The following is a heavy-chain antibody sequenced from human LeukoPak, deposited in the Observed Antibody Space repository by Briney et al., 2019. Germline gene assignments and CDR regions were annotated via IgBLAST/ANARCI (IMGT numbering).Heavy chain of an antibody. CDR2: INPNSGGT. J-gene: IGHJ3*02. Sequence: ASVKVSCKASGYTFTGYYMHWVRQAPGQGLERMGWINPNSGGTNYAQKFQGWVTMTRDTSISTAYMELSRLRSDDTAVYYCARSKGYYDSSGYYRGLPLDAFDIWGQGTMVTVSS. V-gene: IGHV1-2*04. CDR3: ARSKGYYDSSGYYRGLPLDAFDI. D-gene: IGHD3-22*01. CDR1: GYTFTGYY.